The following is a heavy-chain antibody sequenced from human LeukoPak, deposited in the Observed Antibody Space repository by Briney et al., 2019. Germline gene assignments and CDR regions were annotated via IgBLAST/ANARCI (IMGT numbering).Heavy chain of an antibody. D-gene: IGHD3-22*01. CDR1: GFTFSSYA. CDR2: ISYDGSNK. J-gene: IGHJ4*02. CDR3: ARDQTSLRPLDYYDSSGHDY. Sequence: PGRSLRLSCAASGFTFSSYAMHWVRQAPGKGLEWVAVISYDGSNKYYADSVKGRFTISRDNSKNTLYLQMNSLRAEDKAVYYCARDQTSLRPLDYYDSSGHDYWGQGTLVTVSS. V-gene: IGHV3-30*04.